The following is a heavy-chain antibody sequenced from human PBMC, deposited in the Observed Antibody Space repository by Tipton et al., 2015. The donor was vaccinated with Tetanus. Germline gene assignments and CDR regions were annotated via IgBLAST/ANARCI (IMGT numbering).Heavy chain of an antibody. CDR3: ARDQARGARGWNYFDY. CDR2: VYPTGST. Sequence: TLSLTCTVSGASVSGGTDYWTWIRQPPGQGLEWIGHVYPTGSTYYNPSLESRITLSVDRSRNQFSLKLNSVTAADTAVYYCARDQARGARGWNYFDYWGQGTLVTVSS. V-gene: IGHV4-61*09. D-gene: IGHD1-26*01. J-gene: IGHJ4*02. CDR1: GASVSGGTDY.